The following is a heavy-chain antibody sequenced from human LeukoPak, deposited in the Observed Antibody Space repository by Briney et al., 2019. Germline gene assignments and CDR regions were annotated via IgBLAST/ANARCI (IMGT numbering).Heavy chain of an antibody. V-gene: IGHV1-2*04. CDR3: ATAVAGWDYFDY. Sequence: ASVKVSCKASGYTFTSYGISWVRQAPGQGLEWMGWINPNSGGTNYAQKFQGWVTMTRDTSISTAYMELSRLRSDDTAVYYCATAVAGWDYFDYWGQGTLVTVSS. J-gene: IGHJ4*02. CDR2: INPNSGGT. CDR1: GYTFTSYG. D-gene: IGHD6-19*01.